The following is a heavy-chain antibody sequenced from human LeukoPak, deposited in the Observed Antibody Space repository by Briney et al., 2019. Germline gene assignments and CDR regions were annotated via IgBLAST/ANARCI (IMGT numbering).Heavy chain of an antibody. CDR1: GGSISSSSYY. D-gene: IGHD3-22*01. Sequence: SETLSLTCTVSGGSISSSSYYWGWIRQPPGKGLEWIGNIYYSGSTNYNPSLKSRVTISEDTSKNQFSLKLSSVTAADTAVYYCTRGSIAYYYMDVWGKGTTVTISS. V-gene: IGHV4-61*05. CDR2: IYYSGST. J-gene: IGHJ6*03. CDR3: TRGSIAYYYMDV.